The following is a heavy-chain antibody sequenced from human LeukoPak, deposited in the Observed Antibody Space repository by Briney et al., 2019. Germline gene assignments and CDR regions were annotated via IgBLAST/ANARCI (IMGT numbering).Heavy chain of an antibody. CDR3: ARGTEAGYSSSWFSDLDAFDI. D-gene: IGHD6-13*01. CDR1: GFTFSSYG. Sequence: GRSLRLSCAASGFTFSSYGMHWVRQAPGKGLEWVAVISYDGSNKYYADSVKGRFTISRDNSKNTLYLQMNSLRAEDTAVYYCARGTEAGYSSSWFSDLDAFDIWGQGTMVTVSS. V-gene: IGHV3-30*03. CDR2: ISYDGSNK. J-gene: IGHJ3*02.